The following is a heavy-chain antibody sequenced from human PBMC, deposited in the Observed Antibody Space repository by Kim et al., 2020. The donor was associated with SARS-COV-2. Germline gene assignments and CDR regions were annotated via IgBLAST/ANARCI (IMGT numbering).Heavy chain of an antibody. CDR1: GFTFSSYS. V-gene: IGHV3-48*02. CDR3: ARDPKRLIAAACMSGYYYFGVGV. J-gene: IGHJ6*02. CDR2: ISSSSSTI. Sequence: GGSLRLSCAASGFTFSSYSMNWVRQAPGKGLEWVSYISSSSSTIYYADSVKGRFTISRDNAKNSLYLQMNRLRDEDTAVYYCARDPKRLIAAACMSGYYYFGVGVWGPRATVTVS. D-gene: IGHD6-13*01.